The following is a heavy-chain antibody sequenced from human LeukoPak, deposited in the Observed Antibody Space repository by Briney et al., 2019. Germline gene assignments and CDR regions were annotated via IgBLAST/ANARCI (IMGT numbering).Heavy chain of an antibody. CDR3: ARDSSSWSYYYYGMDV. CDR1: GFTFSSYG. CDR2: IWYDGSNK. D-gene: IGHD6-13*01. Sequence: GGSLRLSCAASGFTFSSYGMHWVRQAPGKGLEWVAVIWYDGSNKYYADSVKGRFTISRDNSKNTLYLRMNSLRAEDTAVYYCARDSSSWSYYYYGMDVWGQGTTVTVSS. V-gene: IGHV3-33*01. J-gene: IGHJ6*02.